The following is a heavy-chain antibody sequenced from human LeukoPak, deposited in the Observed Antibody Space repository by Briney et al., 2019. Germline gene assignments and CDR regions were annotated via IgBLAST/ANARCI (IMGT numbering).Heavy chain of an antibody. D-gene: IGHD6-19*01. CDR3: AKGSSSVAGTRLDY. V-gene: IGHV3-43D*03. CDR2: INWDGSNT. CDR1: GFTFDDYA. Sequence: GSLRLSCAASGFTFDDYAMHWVRQAPGKSLEWVSLINWDGSNTHYADSVNGRFTISRDNSQNSLYLQMNSLRTEDTALYYCAKGSSSVAGTRLDYWGQGTLVTVSS. J-gene: IGHJ4*02.